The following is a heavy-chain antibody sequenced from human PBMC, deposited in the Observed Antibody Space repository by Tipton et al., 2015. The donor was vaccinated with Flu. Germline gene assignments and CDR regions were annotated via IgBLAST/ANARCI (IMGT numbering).Heavy chain of an antibody. V-gene: IGHV3-30-3*01. CDR1: GFTFSSYA. D-gene: IGHD6-13*01. Sequence: SLRLSCAASGFTFSSYAMHWVRQAPGKGLEWVAVISYDGSNKYYADSVKGRFTISRDNSKNTLYLQMNSLRAEDTAVYYCARDGGGIAAADYWGQGTLVTVSS. CDR3: ARDGGGIAAADY. J-gene: IGHJ4*02. CDR2: ISYDGSNK.